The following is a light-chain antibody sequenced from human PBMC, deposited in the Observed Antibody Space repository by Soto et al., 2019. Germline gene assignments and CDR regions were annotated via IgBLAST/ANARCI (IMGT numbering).Light chain of an antibody. J-gene: IGKJ1*01. V-gene: IGKV1-6*01. CDR2: AAS. CDR1: QAIRTA. CDR3: LLDFRYFWA. Sequence: IQMTQSPSSLSASFGDRVTITCRASQAIRTALGWYQQKPGKVPKLLIYAASILQSGVPSRFSGSGSGTDFTLTISSLQPEDFATYYCLLDFRYFWAFGQGTKVDIK.